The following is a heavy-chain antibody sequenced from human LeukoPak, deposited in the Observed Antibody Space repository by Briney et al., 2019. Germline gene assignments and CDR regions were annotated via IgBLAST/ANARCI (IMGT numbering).Heavy chain of an antibody. V-gene: IGHV4-39*07. CDR1: GGSISSSDYY. J-gene: IGHJ4*02. Sequence: SETLSLTCTVSGGSISSSDYYWGWIRQPPGKGLEWIGSIYYSVTTYYNPSLKSRVTISVDTSKNQFSLKLSSVTAADTAVYYCARDGRFSSGFKNYYFDYWGQGTLVTVSS. D-gene: IGHD3-22*01. CDR2: IYYSVTT. CDR3: ARDGRFSSGFKNYYFDY.